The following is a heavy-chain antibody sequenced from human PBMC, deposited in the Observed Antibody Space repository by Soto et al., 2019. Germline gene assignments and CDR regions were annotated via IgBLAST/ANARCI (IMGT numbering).Heavy chain of an antibody. CDR2: TYYRSKWYN. J-gene: IGHJ6*02. Sequence: SQTLSLTCAISGDSVSSNSAAWNWIRQSPSRGLEWLGRTYYRSKWYNDYAVSVKSRITINPDTSKNQFSLQLNSVTPEDTAVYYCARAATDSSSSVYYYYGMDVWGQGTTVTISS. CDR1: GDSVSSNSAA. CDR3: ARAATDSSSSVYYYYGMDV. V-gene: IGHV6-1*01. D-gene: IGHD6-6*01.